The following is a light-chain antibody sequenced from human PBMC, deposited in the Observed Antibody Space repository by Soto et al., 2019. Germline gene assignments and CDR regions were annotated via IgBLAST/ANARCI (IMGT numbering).Light chain of an antibody. CDR3: CSFALRSTLI. V-gene: IGLV2-23*01. CDR1: SSDIGTYNL. Sequence: QSVLTQPASVSGSPGQSITISCTGTSSDIGTYNLVSWYQHYPGKAPKLMIYEGIKRPSGVSNRFSGSKSGNTASLTISGLQAEDEADYYCCSFALRSTLIFGGGTKLTVL. J-gene: IGLJ2*01. CDR2: EGI.